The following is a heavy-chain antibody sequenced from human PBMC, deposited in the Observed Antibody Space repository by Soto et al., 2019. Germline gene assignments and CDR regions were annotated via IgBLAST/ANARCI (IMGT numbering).Heavy chain of an antibody. CDR3: VRDQWYAFDV. V-gene: IGHV3-48*01. CDR2: IRDSGSSSAI. CDR1: GFTFSSYT. D-gene: IGHD2-15*01. J-gene: IGHJ3*01. Sequence: GSLRLSCVASGFTFSSYTMNWVRQAPGKGLEWISYIRDSGSSSAISYADSVRGRFTISRDNAKNSLYLQMNSLRAEDTAVYYRVRDQWYAFDVWGQGTMVTVSS.